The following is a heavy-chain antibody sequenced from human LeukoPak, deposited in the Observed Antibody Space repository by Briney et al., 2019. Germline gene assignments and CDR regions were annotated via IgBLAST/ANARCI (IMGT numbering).Heavy chain of an antibody. V-gene: IGHV1-2*04. D-gene: IGHD4-11*01. J-gene: IGHJ6*02. CDR2: INPNSGGT. CDR3: ARGTVTTWDDYYYYYGMDV. Sequence: ASVKVSCKASGYTFTGYYMHWVRQAPGQGLEWMGWINPNSGGTNYAQKFQGWVTMTRDTSISTAYMELSRLRSDDTAVYYCARGTVTTWDDYYYYYGMDVWGQGTTVTVSS. CDR1: GYTFTGYY.